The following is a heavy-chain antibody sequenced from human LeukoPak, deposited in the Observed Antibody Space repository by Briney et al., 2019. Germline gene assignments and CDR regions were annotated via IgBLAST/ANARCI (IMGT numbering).Heavy chain of an antibody. CDR3: GVLYYGMDV. J-gene: IGHJ6*02. V-gene: IGHV1-24*01. CDR1: GYTLTELS. CDR2: FDPEDGET. D-gene: IGHD6-13*01. Sequence: ASVKVSCKASGYTLTELSMHWVRQAPGTVLEWMGGFDPEDGETIYAQKFQGRVTMTEDTSTDTAYMELSSLRSEDTAVYYCGVLYYGMDVWGQGTTVTVSS.